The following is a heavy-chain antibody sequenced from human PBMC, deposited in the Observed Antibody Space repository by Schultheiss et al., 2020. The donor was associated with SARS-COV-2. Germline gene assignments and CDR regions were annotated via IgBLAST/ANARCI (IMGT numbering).Heavy chain of an antibody. D-gene: IGHD3-3*01. J-gene: IGHJ3*02. CDR1: GFTFSTYA. CDR3: ARDSVPFWSGYSVGDAFDI. V-gene: IGHV3-30*01. Sequence: GGSLRLSCAGSGFTFSTYAMDWVRQAPGKGLEWVAVISYDGSNKYYADSVKGRFTISRDNSKNTLYLQMNSLRAEDTAVYYCARDSVPFWSGYSVGDAFDIWGQGTMVTVSS. CDR2: ISYDGSNK.